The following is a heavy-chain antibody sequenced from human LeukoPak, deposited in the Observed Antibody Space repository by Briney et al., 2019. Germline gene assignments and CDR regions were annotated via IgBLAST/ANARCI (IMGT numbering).Heavy chain of an antibody. V-gene: IGHV1-8*01. CDR2: MNPNSGNT. J-gene: IGHJ4*02. CDR3: AKGVPSDY. Sequence: ASVNVSCKASGYTFTSYDINWVRQATGQGLEWMGWMNPNSGNTGYAQNFQGRVTMTRNTSISTAYMELSSLRSDDTAIYYCAKGVPSDYWGQGTLVTVSS. CDR1: GYTFTSYD. D-gene: IGHD2-2*01.